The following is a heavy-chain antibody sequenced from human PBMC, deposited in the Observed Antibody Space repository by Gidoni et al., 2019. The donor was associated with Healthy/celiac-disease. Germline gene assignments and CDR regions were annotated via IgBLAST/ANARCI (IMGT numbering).Heavy chain of an antibody. D-gene: IGHD2-15*01. CDR3: ARVETVDCSGGSCYSLYYYGMDV. Sequence: YIYYSGSTYYNPSLKSRVTISVDTSKNQFSLKLSSVTAADTAVYYCARVETVDCSGGSCYSLYYYGMDVWGQGTTVTVSS. V-gene: IGHV4-30-4*01. CDR2: IYYSGST. J-gene: IGHJ6*02.